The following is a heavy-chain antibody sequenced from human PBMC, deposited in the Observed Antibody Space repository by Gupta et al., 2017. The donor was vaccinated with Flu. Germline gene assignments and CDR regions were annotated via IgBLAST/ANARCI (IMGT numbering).Heavy chain of an antibody. CDR3: ARGDYGDSYSYFDY. Sequence: QVQLVESGGGVVQPGRSLRLSCAASGFTFSSYGMHWVRQAPRKGLEWVASIWYDGKNKNYADSMKGRFTISRDNSKNKLYLQKNSLRAEDTAVYYCARGDYGDSYSYFDYWGQGTLVTVSS. V-gene: IGHV3-33*01. CDR2: IWYDGKNK. D-gene: IGHD4-17*01. J-gene: IGHJ4*02. CDR1: GFTFSSYG.